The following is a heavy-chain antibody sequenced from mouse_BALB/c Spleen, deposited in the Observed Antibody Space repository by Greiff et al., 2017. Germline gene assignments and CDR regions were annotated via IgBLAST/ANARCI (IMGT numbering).Heavy chain of an antibody. CDR3: AREDASYGWFAY. CDR2: IWAGGST. V-gene: IGHV2-9*02. CDR1: GFSLTSHG. J-gene: IGHJ3*01. D-gene: IGHD1-1*02. Sequence: QVQLKESGPGLVAPSQSLSITCTVSGFSLTSHGVHWVRQPPGKGLAWLGVIWAGGSTNYNSALMSRLSISKDNSKSQVFLKMNSLQTDDTARYYCAREDASYGWFAYWGQGTLVTVSA.